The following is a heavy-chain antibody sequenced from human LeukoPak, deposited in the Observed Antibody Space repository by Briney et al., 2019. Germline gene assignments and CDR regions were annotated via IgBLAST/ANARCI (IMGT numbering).Heavy chain of an antibody. CDR1: GLTVSNHW. J-gene: IGHJ4*02. V-gene: IGHV3-7*03. CDR2: IREERGQE. CDR3: AKEGFDS. Sequence: GGSLRLSCVASGLTVSNHWMSWVRQAPGKGLEWVANIREERGQEYYVDSVKGRFTISRDNSKNTLYLQMNSLRAEDTAVYYCAKEGFDSWGQGTLVTVSS.